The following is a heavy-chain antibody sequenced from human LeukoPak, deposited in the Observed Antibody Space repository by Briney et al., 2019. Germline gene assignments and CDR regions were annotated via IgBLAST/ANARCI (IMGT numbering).Heavy chain of an antibody. D-gene: IGHD5-24*01. J-gene: IGHJ4*02. Sequence: GGSLRLSCAASGFTFSSYWMTWVRQAPGKGLEWVANIKQDGSEKYYVDSVKGRFAISRDNAKNSLYLQMNSLRAEDTAVYYCAGGRDVYRYWGQGTLVTVSS. CDR2: IKQDGSEK. CDR1: GFTFSSYW. V-gene: IGHV3-7*01. CDR3: AGGRDVYRY.